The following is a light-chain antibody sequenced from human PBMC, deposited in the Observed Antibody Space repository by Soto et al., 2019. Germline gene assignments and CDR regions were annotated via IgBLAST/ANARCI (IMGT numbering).Light chain of an antibody. V-gene: IGLV2-14*01. Sequence: QSALTQPASVSGSPGQSITISCTGISSDVGGYSYVSWYQQYPGKAPTLMIYDVGNWPSGVSNRFSGSKSGNTASLTISGLQAEDEADYYCSSYTSSSTVVFGGGTKVTVL. J-gene: IGLJ2*01. CDR3: SSYTSSSTVV. CDR1: SSDVGGYSY. CDR2: DVG.